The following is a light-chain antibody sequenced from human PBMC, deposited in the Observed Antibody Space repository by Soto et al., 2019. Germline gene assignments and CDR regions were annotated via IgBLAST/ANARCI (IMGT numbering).Light chain of an antibody. J-gene: IGLJ3*02. CDR2: DVS. V-gene: IGLV2-14*03. CDR1: SDDVGVHNY. CDR3: NSYTNNDTQV. Sequence: QSALTQPASVSGSPGQSITISCTGMSDDVGVHNYVSWYQQHPGKAPKLMIFDVSDRPSGVSYRFSGSKSGNTASLTISGLQAEDEADYFCNSYTNNDTQVFGGGTKLTVL.